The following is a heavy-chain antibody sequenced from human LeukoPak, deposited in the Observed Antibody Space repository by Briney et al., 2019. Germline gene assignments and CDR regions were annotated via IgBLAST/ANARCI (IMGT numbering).Heavy chain of an antibody. Sequence: GASVKVSCKASGYTFTSYGITWVRQAPGQGLEWMGWMSAYNGNTNYAQKLQGRVTMTTDTSTSAAYMELRSLRSDDTAVYYCARPTRRFGELFDAFDIWGQGTMVTVSS. CDR2: MSAYNGNT. D-gene: IGHD3-10*01. CDR1: GYTFTSYG. J-gene: IGHJ3*02. CDR3: ARPTRRFGELFDAFDI. V-gene: IGHV1-18*01.